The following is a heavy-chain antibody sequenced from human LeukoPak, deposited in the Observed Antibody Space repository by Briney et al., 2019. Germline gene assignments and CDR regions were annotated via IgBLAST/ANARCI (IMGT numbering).Heavy chain of an antibody. D-gene: IGHD3-10*01. Sequence: ASVKVSCKASGGTFSSYAISWVRQAPGQGLEWMGRITPILGIANYAQKFQGRVTITADKSTSTAYMELSSLRSEDTAVYYCARSGPYYYGSGSYYNVDWFDPWGQGTLVTVSS. CDR3: ARSGPYYYGSGSYYNVDWFDP. J-gene: IGHJ5*02. CDR1: GGTFSSYA. CDR2: ITPILGIA. V-gene: IGHV1-69*04.